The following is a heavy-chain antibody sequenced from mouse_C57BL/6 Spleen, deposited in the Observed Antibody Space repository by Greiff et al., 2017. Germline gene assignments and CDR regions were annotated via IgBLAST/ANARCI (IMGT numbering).Heavy chain of an antibody. J-gene: IGHJ4*01. CDR2: IYPGSGST. Sequence: QVHVKQPGAELVKPGASVKMSCKASGYTFTSYWITWVKQRPGQGLEWIGDIYPGSGSTNYNEKFKSKATLTVDTSSSTAYMQLSSLTSEDSAVYYCARCDYYGSFYAMDYWGQGTSVTVSS. CDR1: GYTFTSYW. CDR3: ARCDYYGSFYAMDY. V-gene: IGHV1-55*01. D-gene: IGHD1-1*01.